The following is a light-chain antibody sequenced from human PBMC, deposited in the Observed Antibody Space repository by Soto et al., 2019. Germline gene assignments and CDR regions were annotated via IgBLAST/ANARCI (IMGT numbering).Light chain of an antibody. Sequence: DIQLTQSPSTLSASVGDRVTITCRASQSVGSWLAWYQQNPGKAPKPLIFEVSNLESGVPSRFSGSGSGTEFTLTINSLHFDDFATYYCQQYDYSRTFGQGTKLEIK. J-gene: IGKJ1*01. CDR1: QSVGSW. V-gene: IGKV1-5*01. CDR2: EVS. CDR3: QQYDYSRT.